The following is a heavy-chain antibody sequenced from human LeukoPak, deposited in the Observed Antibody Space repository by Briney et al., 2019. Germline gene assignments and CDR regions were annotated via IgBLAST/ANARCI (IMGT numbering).Heavy chain of an antibody. CDR1: GFTFNNYA. CDR2: ISGSGDRI. CDR3: AKQGYTTSWLYFDY. V-gene: IGHV3-23*01. Sequence: PGGSLRLSCAASGFTFNNYAMNWVRQAPGKGLEWVSAISGSGDRIYYADSVKGRFTISRDNSKNTLYLQMNSLRAEDTAVYYCAKQGYTTSWLYFDYWGQGTLVTVSS. D-gene: IGHD2/OR15-2a*01. J-gene: IGHJ4*02.